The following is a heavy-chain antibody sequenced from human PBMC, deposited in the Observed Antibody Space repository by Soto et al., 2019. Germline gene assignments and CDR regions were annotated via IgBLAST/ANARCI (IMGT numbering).Heavy chain of an antibody. J-gene: IGHJ6*03. CDR2: MNPNSGNT. Sequence: GASVKVSCKASGYTFTSYDINWVRQATGQGLEWMGWMNPNSGNTGYAQKFQGRVTMTRNTSISTAYMELSSLRSEDTAVYYCARRGGLLKGFWSGYTMYYYYYYMDVWGKGTTVTVSS. CDR3: ARRGGLLKGFWSGYTMYYYYYYMDV. D-gene: IGHD3-3*01. CDR1: GYTFTSYD. V-gene: IGHV1-8*01.